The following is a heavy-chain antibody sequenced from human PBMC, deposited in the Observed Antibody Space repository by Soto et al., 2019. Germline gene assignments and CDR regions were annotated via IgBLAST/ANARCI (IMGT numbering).Heavy chain of an antibody. CDR2: ISYDGSNK. Sequence: QVQLVESGGGVVQPGRSLRLSCAASGFTFSSYAMHWVRQAPGKGLEWVAVISYDGSNKYYADSVKGRFTISRDNSKNTLDLQMNSLRAEDTAVYYCARDSWSSRRITMVRGVNAEKDKGDYWGQGTLVTVSS. D-gene: IGHD3-10*01. J-gene: IGHJ4*02. V-gene: IGHV3-30-3*01. CDR3: ARDSWSSRRITMVRGVNAEKDKGDY. CDR1: GFTFSSYA.